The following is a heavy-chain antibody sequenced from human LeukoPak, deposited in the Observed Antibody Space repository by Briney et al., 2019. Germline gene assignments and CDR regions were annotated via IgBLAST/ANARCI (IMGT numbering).Heavy chain of an antibody. D-gene: IGHD2-15*01. CDR1: GFTFSDYY. Sequence: GGSLRLSCAASGFTFSDYYMSRIRQAPGKGLEWVSYISSSGSTIYYADSVKGRFTISRDNAKNSLYLQMNSLRAEDTAVYYCARDKQEYCSGGSCSPRFDYWGQGTLVTVSS. J-gene: IGHJ4*02. CDR2: ISSSGSTI. CDR3: ARDKQEYCSGGSCSPRFDY. V-gene: IGHV3-11*01.